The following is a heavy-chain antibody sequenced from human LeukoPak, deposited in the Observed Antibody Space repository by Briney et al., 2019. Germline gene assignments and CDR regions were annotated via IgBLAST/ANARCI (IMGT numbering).Heavy chain of an antibody. CDR3: ARGVSSRWFED. CDR2: ITAYNGNT. Sequence: GASVKVSCKASGYSFTTYGINWVRQAPGQGLEWMGWITAYNGNTNYAQKFQGRFTMSTDRSTTTAYMELRSLKSDDTAVYYCARGVSSRWFEDWGQGTPVTVSS. V-gene: IGHV1-18*01. CDR1: GYSFTTYG. D-gene: IGHD2-2*01. J-gene: IGHJ4*02.